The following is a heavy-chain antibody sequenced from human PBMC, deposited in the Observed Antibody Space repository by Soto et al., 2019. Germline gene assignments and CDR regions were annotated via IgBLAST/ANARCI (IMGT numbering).Heavy chain of an antibody. J-gene: IGHJ3*01. V-gene: IGHV3-48*01. CDR1: GFTLSTSA. CDR2: INSDGDVG. CDR3: SRRDVFDL. D-gene: IGHD2-2*01. Sequence: GGSLRLSCKVSGFTLSTSAMNWVRQAPGKGLEWVSYINSDGDVGHYADSVKGRFTVSRDNAKKLVYLQMNNVGAADTAVYFCSRRDVFDLWGQGATVTVSS.